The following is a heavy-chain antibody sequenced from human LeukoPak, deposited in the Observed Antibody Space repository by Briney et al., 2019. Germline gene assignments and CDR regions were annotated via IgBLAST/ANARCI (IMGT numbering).Heavy chain of an antibody. D-gene: IGHD3-22*01. J-gene: IGHJ3*02. Sequence: PGGSLRLSCAASGFTFSSYEMNWVRQAPGKGLEWVSSISSSSNYIYYADSVKGRFTISRDNAKNSLYLQMNSLRAEDTAVYYCARDSGYYYDSSGYHDAFDIWGQGTMVTVSS. CDR1: GFTFSSYE. V-gene: IGHV3-21*01. CDR3: ARDSGYYYDSSGYHDAFDI. CDR2: ISSSSNYI.